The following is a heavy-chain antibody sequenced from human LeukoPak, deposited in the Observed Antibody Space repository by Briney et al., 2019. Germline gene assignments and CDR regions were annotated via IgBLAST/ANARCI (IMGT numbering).Heavy chain of an antibody. CDR3: ARGSAAGTLWTFYYYYYGMDV. D-gene: IGHD6-13*01. Sequence: ASVKVSCKASGYTFTSYYMHWVRQAPGQGLEWMGKINPSGGSTSYAQKFQGRVTMTRDTSTSTVYMELSSLRSEDTAVYYCARGSAAGTLWTFYYYYYGMDVWGQGTTVTVSS. V-gene: IGHV1-46*01. CDR1: GYTFTSYY. J-gene: IGHJ6*02. CDR2: INPSGGST.